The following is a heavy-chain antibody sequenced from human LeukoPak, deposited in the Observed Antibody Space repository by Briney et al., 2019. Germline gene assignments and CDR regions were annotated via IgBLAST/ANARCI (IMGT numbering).Heavy chain of an antibody. V-gene: IGHV3-30*02. CDR1: GFTFSSYG. J-gene: IGHJ6*04. CDR3: AELGITMIGGV. Sequence: GGSLRLSCAASGFTFSSYGMHWVRQAPGKGLEWVAFIRYDGGETFYADFVKGRFTIPRDNAKNSLYLQMNSLRAEDTAVYYCAELGITMIGGVWGKGTTVTISS. D-gene: IGHD3-10*02. CDR2: IRYDGGET.